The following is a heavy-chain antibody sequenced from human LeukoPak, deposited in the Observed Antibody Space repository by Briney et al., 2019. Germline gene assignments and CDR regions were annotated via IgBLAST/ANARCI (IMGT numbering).Heavy chain of an antibody. V-gene: IGHV3-23*01. D-gene: IGHD4-17*01. Sequence: SGGSLRLSCAASGFTFSSYGMSWVRQAPGKGLEWVSAISGSGGSTYYADSVKGRFTISRDNSKNTLYLQMNSLRAEDTAVYYCAKIRSVYGDYEATDYWGQGTLVTVSS. CDR3: AKIRSVYGDYEATDY. CDR2: ISGSGGST. J-gene: IGHJ4*02. CDR1: GFTFSSYG.